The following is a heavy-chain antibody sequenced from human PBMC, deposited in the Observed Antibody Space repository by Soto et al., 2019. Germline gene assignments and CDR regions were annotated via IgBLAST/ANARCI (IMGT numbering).Heavy chain of an antibody. Sequence: ASVKVSCKASGYTFTSYAMHWVRQAPGQRLEWMGWINAGNGNTKYSQKFQGRVTITRDTSASTAYMELSSLRSEDTAVYYCARVRTYSSSSLAFDIWGQGTMVTVSS. CDR2: INAGNGNT. V-gene: IGHV1-3*01. CDR3: ARVRTYSSSSLAFDI. CDR1: GYTFTSYA. J-gene: IGHJ3*02. D-gene: IGHD6-6*01.